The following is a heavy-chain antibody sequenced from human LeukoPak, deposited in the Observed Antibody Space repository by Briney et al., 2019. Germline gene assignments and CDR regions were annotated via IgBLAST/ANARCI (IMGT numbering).Heavy chain of an antibody. CDR1: GGSISSGDYY. V-gene: IGHV4-30-4*01. CDR3: ARKYNWNYAGDAFDI. CDR2: IYYSGST. D-gene: IGHD1-7*01. J-gene: IGHJ3*02. Sequence: PSQTLSLTCTVSGGSISSGDYYWSCIRHPPGTGLEWIGYIYYSGSTYYNPPLKSRVTISVDTSNNQFSLKLSSVTAADTAVYYCARKYNWNYAGDAFDIWGQGTMVTVSS.